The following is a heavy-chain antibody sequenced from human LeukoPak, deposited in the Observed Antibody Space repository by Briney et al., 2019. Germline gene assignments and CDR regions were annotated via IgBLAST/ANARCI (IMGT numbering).Heavy chain of an antibody. J-gene: IGHJ6*04. D-gene: IGHD3-10*02. Sequence: GSLRLSCAASGFPFSSYEMNWVRQAPGKGLEWVSYISSSGSTIYYADSVKGRFTISRDNAKNSLYLQMNSLRAEDTAVYYCAELGITMIGGVWGKGTTVTISS. CDR1: GFPFSSYE. V-gene: IGHV3-48*03. CDR3: AELGITMIGGV. CDR2: ISSSGSTI.